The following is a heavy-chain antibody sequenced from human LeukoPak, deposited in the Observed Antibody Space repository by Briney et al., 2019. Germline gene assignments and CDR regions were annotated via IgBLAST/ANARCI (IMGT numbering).Heavy chain of an antibody. CDR2: IIPIFGTA. CDR1: GGTFSSYA. D-gene: IGHD4-11*01. CDR3: ARGWYSNYDLGYFQH. Sequence: GASVKVSCKASGGTFSSYAISWVRQAPGQGLEWMGGIIPIFGTANYAQKFRGRVTITADESTSTAYMELSSLRSEDTAVYYCARGWYSNYDLGYFQHWGQGTLVTVSS. J-gene: IGHJ1*01. V-gene: IGHV1-69*13.